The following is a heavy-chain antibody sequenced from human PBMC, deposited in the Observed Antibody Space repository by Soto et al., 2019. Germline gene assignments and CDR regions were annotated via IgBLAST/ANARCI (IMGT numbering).Heavy chain of an antibody. J-gene: IGHJ2*01. D-gene: IGHD2-15*01. CDR2: IYYSGST. CDR3: ARVVQDCSGGSCSDYWYFDL. Sequence: QVQLQESGPGLVKPSETLSLTCTVSGGSISSYYWSWIRQPPGKGLEWIGYIYYSGSTNYNPSLKGRVTISVDTSKNQFSLKLSSVTAADTAVYYCARVVQDCSGGSCSDYWYFDLWGRGTLVTVSS. CDR1: GGSISSYY. V-gene: IGHV4-59*01.